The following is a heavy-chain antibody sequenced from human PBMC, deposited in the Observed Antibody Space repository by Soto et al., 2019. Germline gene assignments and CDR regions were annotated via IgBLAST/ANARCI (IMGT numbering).Heavy chain of an antibody. V-gene: IGHV1-8*01. Sequence: QVPLVQSGAEVKKPGASVKVSCKASGYTFTSYDINWVRQATGQGLEWMGWMNPNSGNTGYAQKFQGRVTMTRNTSISTAYMELSSLRSEDTAVYYCARGIYCTNGVCTDYWGQGTLVTVSS. CDR3: ARGIYCTNGVCTDY. CDR2: MNPNSGNT. J-gene: IGHJ4*02. D-gene: IGHD2-8*01. CDR1: GYTFTSYD.